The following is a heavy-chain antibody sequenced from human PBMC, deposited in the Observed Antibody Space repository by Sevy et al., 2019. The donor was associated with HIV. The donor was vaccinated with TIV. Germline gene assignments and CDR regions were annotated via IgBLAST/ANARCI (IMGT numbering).Heavy chain of an antibody. J-gene: IGHJ3*02. Sequence: GGSLRLSCAASGFTFSSYGMHWVRQAPGKGLEWVAVIWYDGSNKYYADSVKGRFTISRDNSENTLYLQMNSLRAEDTAVYYCVREGGYCSGGSCWGAFDIWGQGTMVTVSS. D-gene: IGHD2-15*01. V-gene: IGHV3-33*01. CDR1: GFTFSSYG. CDR2: IWYDGSNK. CDR3: VREGGYCSGGSCWGAFDI.